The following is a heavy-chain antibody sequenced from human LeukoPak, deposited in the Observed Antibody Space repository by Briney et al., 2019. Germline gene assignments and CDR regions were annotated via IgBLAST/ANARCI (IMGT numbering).Heavy chain of an antibody. J-gene: IGHJ4*02. CDR3: ARDGGLFSMVRGADYNYFDY. D-gene: IGHD3-10*01. Sequence: PGGSLRLSCAASEFTFSSYGMHWVRQALGKGLEWVAFIRYDAGSQYYADSVKGRFIISRDNSQNTLYLQLNSLRPEDTAEYLCARDGGLFSMVRGADYNYFDYWGQGTLVTVSS. CDR1: EFTFSSYG. V-gene: IGHV3-30*02. CDR2: IRYDAGSQ.